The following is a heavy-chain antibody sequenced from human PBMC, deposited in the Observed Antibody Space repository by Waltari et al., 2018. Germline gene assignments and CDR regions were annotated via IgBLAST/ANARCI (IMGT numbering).Heavy chain of an antibody. V-gene: IGHV4-39*01. CDR1: GGSISSSSYY. J-gene: IGHJ4*02. Sequence: QLQLQESGPGLVKPSETLSLTCTVSGGSISSSSYYWGWIRQPPGKGLEWIGSIYYSGSTYYNPSLKSRVTISVDTSKNQFSLKLSSVTAADTAVYYCARLNWNYYYFDYWGQGTLVTVSS. CDR3: ARLNWNYYYFDY. D-gene: IGHD1-7*01. CDR2: IYYSGST.